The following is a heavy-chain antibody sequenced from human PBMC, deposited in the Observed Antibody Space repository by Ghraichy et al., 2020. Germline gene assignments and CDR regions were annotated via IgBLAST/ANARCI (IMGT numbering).Heavy chain of an antibody. CDR3: AAGRGAY. V-gene: IGHV3-7*03. D-gene: IGHD6-13*01. J-gene: IGHJ4*02. CDR2: IKQDESEK. CDR1: GFTFSNTW. Sequence: GGSLRLSCAASGFTFSNTWMSWVRQAPGKGLEWVANIKQDESEKFYLDSVQGRFTISRDNAKNSLYLQVDSLRDEDTAVYYCAAGRGAYWGQGTLVTVSS.